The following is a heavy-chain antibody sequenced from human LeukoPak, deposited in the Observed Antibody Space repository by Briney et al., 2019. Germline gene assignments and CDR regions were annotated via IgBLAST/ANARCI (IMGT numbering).Heavy chain of an antibody. D-gene: IGHD4-23*01. CDR1: GFTFSTST. CDR3: ARDLRWFFDY. Sequence: GGSLRLSCAASGFTFSTSTMTWVRQAPGKGLEWLSYISGSGSTIYYADSVKGRFTISRDNTKNSLYLQMSSLRAEDTAVYYCARDLRWFFDYWGQGILVTVSS. V-gene: IGHV3-48*04. CDR2: ISGSGSTI. J-gene: IGHJ4*02.